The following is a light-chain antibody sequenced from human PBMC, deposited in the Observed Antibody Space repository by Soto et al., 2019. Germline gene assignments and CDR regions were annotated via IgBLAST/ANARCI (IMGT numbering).Light chain of an antibody. CDR1: QSVMSNY. Sequence: EVVLTQSPGSLSLSPGERATLSCRASQSVMSNYLSWYQQKPGQAPRLLIYGASNRATGIPDRFSGSGSETDFTLTISSLEPEDSAVYYCQQRSDWPPSLTFGGGTKVDIK. V-gene: IGKV3D-20*02. J-gene: IGKJ4*01. CDR3: QQRSDWPPSLT. CDR2: GAS.